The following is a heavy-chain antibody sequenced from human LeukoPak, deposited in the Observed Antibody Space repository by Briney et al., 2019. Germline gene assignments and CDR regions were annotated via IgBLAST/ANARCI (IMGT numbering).Heavy chain of an antibody. CDR1: GGTFSSYA. D-gene: IGHD4-17*01. Sequence: GSSVKVSCKASGGTFSSYAISWVRQAPGQGLEWMGGIIPIFGTANYAQKFQGRVTITTDESTSTAYMELSSLRPEDTAVYYCASALGDYGDYFDYWGQGTLVTVSS. V-gene: IGHV1-69*05. CDR2: IIPIFGTA. CDR3: ASALGDYGDYFDY. J-gene: IGHJ4*02.